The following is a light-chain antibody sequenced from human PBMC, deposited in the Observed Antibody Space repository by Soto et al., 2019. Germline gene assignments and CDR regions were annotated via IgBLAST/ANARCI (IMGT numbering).Light chain of an antibody. V-gene: IGLV2-14*01. Sequence: QSALTQPASVSGSPGQSITISCTGTSSDVGGYNSVSWYQQHPGKAPKLMIYEVSNRPSGVSNRFSGSKSGNTASLTISGLHADDEADYYCSSYTSSSNIFGTGTKVTVL. CDR1: SSDVGGYNS. CDR2: EVS. CDR3: SSYTSSSNI. J-gene: IGLJ1*01.